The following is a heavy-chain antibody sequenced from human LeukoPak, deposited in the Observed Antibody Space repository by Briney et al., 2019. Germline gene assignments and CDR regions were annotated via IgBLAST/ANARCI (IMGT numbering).Heavy chain of an antibody. CDR1: GFFFSDYA. Sequence: GGSLRLSCVASGFFFSDYAMHWVRRAPGKGLEYVSAVTGDGGGTHYANSVKGRFTISRDNPKNTLYLQMGSLRVEDLAVYYCARAQRYYDYWGQGTLVTVSS. J-gene: IGHJ4*02. CDR3: ARAQRYYDY. CDR2: VTGDGGGT. V-gene: IGHV3-64*01.